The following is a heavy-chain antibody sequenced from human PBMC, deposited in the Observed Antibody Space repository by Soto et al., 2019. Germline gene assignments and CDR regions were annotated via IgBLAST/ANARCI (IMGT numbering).Heavy chain of an antibody. Sequence: GASVKVSCKASGYTFTSYGISWVRQAPGQGLEWMGWISAYNGNTNYAQKLQGRVTMTTDTSTSTAYMELRSLRSDDTAVYYCARVKEGGGYDLASRKCYFDYWGQGTLVTVSS. D-gene: IGHD5-12*01. V-gene: IGHV1-18*01. CDR3: ARVKEGGGYDLASRKCYFDY. J-gene: IGHJ4*02. CDR1: GYTFTSYG. CDR2: ISAYNGNT.